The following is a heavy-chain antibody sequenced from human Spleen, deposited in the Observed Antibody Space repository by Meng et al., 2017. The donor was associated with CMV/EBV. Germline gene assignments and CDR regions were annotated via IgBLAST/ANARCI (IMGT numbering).Heavy chain of an antibody. Sequence: GGSLRLSCAASGFIFGSFAMTWVRQAPGKGLEWVSTLSGSGGSTYYADSVKGRFIISGDSSTSTVFLQMNSLRAEDTAVYYCAKEPRSWYGGDGFDVWGHGTMVTVSS. D-gene: IGHD6-13*01. CDR2: LSGSGGST. J-gene: IGHJ3*01. CDR3: AKEPRSWYGGDGFDV. CDR1: GFIFGSFA. V-gene: IGHV3-23*01.